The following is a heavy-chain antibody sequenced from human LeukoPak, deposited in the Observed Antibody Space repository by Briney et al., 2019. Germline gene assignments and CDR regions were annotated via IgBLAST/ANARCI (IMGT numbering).Heavy chain of an antibody. CDR1: GFTFSSYA. D-gene: IGHD2-15*01. V-gene: IGHV3-23*01. Sequence: PWGSLRLSCAASGFTFSSYAMSWVRQAPGKGLEWVSAISGSGGSTYYADSVKGRFTISRDNAKNSLYLQMNSLRAEDTAVYYCARGPLGHCSGGSCRRRYYYYGVDVWGQGTTVTVSS. CDR2: ISGSGGST. CDR3: ARGPLGHCSGGSCRRRYYYYGVDV. J-gene: IGHJ6*02.